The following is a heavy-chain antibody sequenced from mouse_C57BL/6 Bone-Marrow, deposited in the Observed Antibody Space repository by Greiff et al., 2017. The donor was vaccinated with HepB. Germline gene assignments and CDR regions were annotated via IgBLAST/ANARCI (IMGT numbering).Heavy chain of an antibody. D-gene: IGHD2-1*01. CDR1: GYTFTSYW. CDR3: AILPAWFAY. CDR2: IDPSDSYT. Sequence: VQLQQSGAELVMPGASVKLSCKASGYTFTSYWMHWVKQRPGQGLEWIGEIDPSDSYTNYNQKFKGKSTLTVDKSSSTAYMQLSSLTSEDSAVYYCAILPAWFAYWGQGTLVTVSA. J-gene: IGHJ3*01. V-gene: IGHV1-69*01.